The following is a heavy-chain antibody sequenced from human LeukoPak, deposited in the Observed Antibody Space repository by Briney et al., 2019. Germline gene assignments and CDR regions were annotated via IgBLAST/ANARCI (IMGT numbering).Heavy chain of an antibody. D-gene: IGHD3-10*01. CDR2: ISAYNGNT. V-gene: IGHV1-18*01. J-gene: IGHJ3*02. CDR3: ARDRAAGWFGKDAFDI. CDR1: GYTFTSYG. Sequence: GASVKVSCKASGYTFTSYGISWVRQAPGQGLEWMGWISAYNGNTNYAQKLQGRVTMTTDTSTSTAYMELRSLRSDDTAVYYCARDRAAGWFGKDAFDIWGQGTMVTVSS.